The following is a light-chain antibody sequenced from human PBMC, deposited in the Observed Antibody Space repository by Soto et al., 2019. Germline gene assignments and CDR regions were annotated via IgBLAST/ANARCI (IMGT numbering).Light chain of an antibody. J-gene: IGKJ1*01. CDR1: QSVNSNY. Sequence: EIVLTQSPGTLSLSPGERATLSCRASQSVNSNYLAWYQQKPGQAPRLLIYGASSRATGIPDRFSGSESGTDFPLTISRLEPEDFAVYYCQQYGSSTWTFGKGTKVEIK. CDR3: QQYGSSTWT. V-gene: IGKV3-20*01. CDR2: GAS.